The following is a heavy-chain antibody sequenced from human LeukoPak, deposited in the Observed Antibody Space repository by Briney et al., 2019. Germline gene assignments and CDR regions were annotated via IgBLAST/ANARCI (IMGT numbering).Heavy chain of an antibody. J-gene: IGHJ4*02. CDR3: ARVGSSSVDY. Sequence: ASVKVSCQASGGTFSSYAISWVRPAPGQGLEWMGGIIPIFGTANYAQKFQGRVTITTDESTSTAYMELSSLRSEDTAVYYCARVGSSSVDYWGQGTLVTVSS. CDR1: GGTFSSYA. V-gene: IGHV1-69*05. CDR2: IIPIFGTA. D-gene: IGHD6-6*01.